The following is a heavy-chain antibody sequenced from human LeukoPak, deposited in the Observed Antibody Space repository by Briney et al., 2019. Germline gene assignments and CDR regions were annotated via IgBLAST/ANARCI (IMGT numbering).Heavy chain of an antibody. CDR2: ISDSGGST. D-gene: IGHD2-15*01. CDR1: GFTFSGYA. J-gene: IGHJ4*02. CDR3: AKVLEYCSGAYCPYYFDY. Sequence: GGSLRLSCAVSGFTFSGYAMSWVRQAPGKGLEWVSAISDSGGSTYYADSVKGRFTISRDNSKNTLYLQMNSLRADDTAVYYCAKVLEYCSGAYCPYYFDYWGQGTLVTVSS. V-gene: IGHV3-23*01.